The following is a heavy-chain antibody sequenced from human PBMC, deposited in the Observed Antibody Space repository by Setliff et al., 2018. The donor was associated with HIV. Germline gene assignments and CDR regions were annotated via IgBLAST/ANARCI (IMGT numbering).Heavy chain of an antibody. J-gene: IGHJ3*02. Sequence: GGSLRLSCAASGFSFSSYGMNWVRQAPGKGLEWASYISSTSSNIYYVDSVEGRFTISGDNADNSLYLQMNSLRAEDTAVYYCARYALAVPGYHNAFDIWGQGTMVTVSS. CDR3: ARYALAVPGYHNAFDI. D-gene: IGHD6-19*01. V-gene: IGHV3-48*01. CDR1: GFSFSSYG. CDR2: ISSTSSNI.